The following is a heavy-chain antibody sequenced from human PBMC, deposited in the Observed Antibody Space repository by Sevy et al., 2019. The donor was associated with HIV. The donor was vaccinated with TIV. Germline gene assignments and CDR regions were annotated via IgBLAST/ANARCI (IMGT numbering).Heavy chain of an antibody. CDR3: ARSRGSGWVRDAFDI. CDR2: IIPIFGTA. D-gene: IGHD6-19*01. J-gene: IGHJ3*02. V-gene: IGHV1-69*06. CDR1: GGTFSSYA. Sequence: ASVKVSCKASGGTFSSYAISWVRQAPGQGLEWMGGIIPIFGTANYAQKFQGRVTITADKSTSTAYMELSSRGSEDTAVYYCARSRGSGWVRDAFDIWGQGTMVTVSS.